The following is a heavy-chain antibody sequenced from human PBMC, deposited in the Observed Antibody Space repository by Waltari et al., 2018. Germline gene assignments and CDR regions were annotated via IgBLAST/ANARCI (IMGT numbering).Heavy chain of an antibody. V-gene: IGHV1-2*02. J-gene: IGHJ4*02. Sequence: QVKLVQSGAAVRKPGASVMVYCEASGYTLRGAYMRWVRQAPGQGLEWMGWINPNSGGTNYAQKFQGRVTMTRDTSISTAYMELSRLRSDDTAVYYCARALEGLGYWGQGTLVTVSS. CDR3: ARALEGLGY. CDR2: INPNSGGT. D-gene: IGHD3-16*01. CDR1: GYTLRGAY.